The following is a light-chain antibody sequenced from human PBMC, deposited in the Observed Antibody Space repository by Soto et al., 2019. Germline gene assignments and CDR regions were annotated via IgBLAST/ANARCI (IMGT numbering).Light chain of an antibody. CDR3: LQHNSYPWT. J-gene: IGKJ1*01. V-gene: IGKV1-9*01. CDR1: QVISSY. CDR2: AAS. Sequence: DIQMTQSPSSLSASVGDRVTITCRASQVISSYLAWYQQKPGRAPKLLIYAASTLQSGVPSRFSGSGSGTEFTLTITSLQPEDFATYYCLQHNSYPWTFGQGTKVDIK.